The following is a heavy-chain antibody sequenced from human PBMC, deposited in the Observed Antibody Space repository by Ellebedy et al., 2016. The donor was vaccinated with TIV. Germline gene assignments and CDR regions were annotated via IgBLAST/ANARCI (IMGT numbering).Heavy chain of an antibody. Sequence: GESLKISCAASGFTFSDYYMSWIRQAPGKGLEWVAYISSSSSYTNYADSVKGRFTISRDNAKNSLYLQMNSLRADDTAVYYCTRGLRLGELSSSFDYWGQGTLVTVSS. CDR1: GFTFSDYY. CDR2: ISSSSSYT. CDR3: TRGLRLGELSSSFDY. V-gene: IGHV3-11*06. D-gene: IGHD3-16*02. J-gene: IGHJ4*02.